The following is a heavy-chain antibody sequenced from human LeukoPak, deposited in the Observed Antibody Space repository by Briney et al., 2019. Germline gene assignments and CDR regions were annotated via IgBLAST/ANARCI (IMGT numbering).Heavy chain of an antibody. CDR3: ARDQALNWNYDVFDY. V-gene: IGHV4-4*07. Sequence: PSETLSLTCTVPGDSISSNYWSWIRQPAGKGLEWIGRIYTSGRTDYNPSLKSRVTMSVDTSKNQVSLKLSSVTAADTALYYCARDQALNWNYDVFDYWGQGALVTVSS. CDR1: GDSISSNY. CDR2: IYTSGRT. J-gene: IGHJ4*02. D-gene: IGHD1-7*01.